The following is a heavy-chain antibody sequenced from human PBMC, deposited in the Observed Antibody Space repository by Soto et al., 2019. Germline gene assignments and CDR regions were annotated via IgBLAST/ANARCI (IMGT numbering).Heavy chain of an antibody. CDR3: ARGAFCGGAPGCRDMDV. CDR2: ISAYSGNT. Sequence: QIQLVQSGGEVKKPGASVKVSCKSSGYKFISHSITWVRQAPGQGREWMGRISAYSGNTNYAHKLQGRVTMTTDTSTNTGYLELRSLRSDDTAVYYCARGAFCGGAPGCRDMDVWGQETTVTVSS. CDR1: GYKFISHS. D-gene: IGHD2-21*01. V-gene: IGHV1-18*01. J-gene: IGHJ6*02.